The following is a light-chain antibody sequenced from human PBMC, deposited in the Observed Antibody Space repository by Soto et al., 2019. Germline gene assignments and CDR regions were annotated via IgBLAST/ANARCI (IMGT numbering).Light chain of an antibody. CDR1: QSVSSN. Sequence: ESVFIQPPGTITLSPGERAPLSSSPGQSVSSNYLAWYQQKPGQAPRLLIYGASTRDTGVQTRVSGSGSGTEFTLTITRRQSEDFAVYYCQQYTNWPLVTFGGGTKVDI. V-gene: IGKV3D-15*01. CDR2: GAS. J-gene: IGKJ4*01. CDR3: QQYTNWPLVT.